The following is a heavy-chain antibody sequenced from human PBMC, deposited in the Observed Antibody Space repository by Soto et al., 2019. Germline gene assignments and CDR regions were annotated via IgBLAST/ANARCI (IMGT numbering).Heavy chain of an antibody. Sequence: QVQLVESGGGVVQPGRSLRLSCAASGFTFSSYAMHWVRQAPGKELEWVAVISYDGSNKYYADSVKGRFTISRDNSKNTLYLQMNSLRAEDTAVYYCAREESSSWRGGYNWFDPWGQGTLVTVSS. J-gene: IGHJ5*02. D-gene: IGHD6-13*01. V-gene: IGHV3-30-3*01. CDR3: AREESSSWRGGYNWFDP. CDR2: ISYDGSNK. CDR1: GFTFSSYA.